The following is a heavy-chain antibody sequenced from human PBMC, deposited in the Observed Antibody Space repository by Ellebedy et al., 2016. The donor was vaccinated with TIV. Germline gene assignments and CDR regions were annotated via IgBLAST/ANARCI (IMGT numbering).Heavy chain of an antibody. V-gene: IGHV3-30*19. J-gene: IGHJ4*02. CDR1: GFTFSSYG. CDR2: ISYDGSNK. CDR3: ARGGVVDYEVDY. Sequence: GGSLRLXXAASGFTFSSYGMHWVRQAPGKGLEWVAVISYDGSNKYYADSVKGRFTISRDNSKNTLYLQMNSLRAEDTAVYYCARGGVVDYEVDYWGQGTLVTVSS. D-gene: IGHD4-17*01.